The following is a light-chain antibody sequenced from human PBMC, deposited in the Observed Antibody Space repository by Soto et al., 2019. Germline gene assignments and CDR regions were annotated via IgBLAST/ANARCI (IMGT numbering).Light chain of an antibody. Sequence: DIVFTQSPGSLSLSSGERATLSCRASQSVSSSYLAWYQQKPGQAPRLLIYGASSRATGIPDRFSGSGSGTDFTPTISRLEPEDCAVYYCKQYGSSPTITFGQGTRLEIK. CDR2: GAS. CDR1: QSVSSSY. V-gene: IGKV3-20*01. J-gene: IGKJ5*01. CDR3: KQYGSSPTIT.